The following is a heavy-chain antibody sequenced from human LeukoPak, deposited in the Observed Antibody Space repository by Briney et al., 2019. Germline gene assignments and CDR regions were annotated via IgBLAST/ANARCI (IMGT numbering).Heavy chain of an antibody. CDR2: ISSSSSTI. Sequence: PGGSLRLSCAASGFTFSSYSMNWVRQAPGKGLEWVSYISSSSSTIYYADSVKGRFTISRDNAKNSLYLQMNSLRAEDTAVYYCARSGGNNYHWALDIWGQGTMVTVSS. J-gene: IGHJ3*02. V-gene: IGHV3-48*01. CDR1: GFTFSSYS. D-gene: IGHD1/OR15-1a*01. CDR3: ARSGGNNYHWALDI.